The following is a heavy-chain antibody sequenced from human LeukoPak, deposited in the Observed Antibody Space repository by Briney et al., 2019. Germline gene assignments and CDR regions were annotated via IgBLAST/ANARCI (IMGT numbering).Heavy chain of an antibody. D-gene: IGHD3-22*01. Sequence: GGSLRLSCAASGFSFSNAWMSWVRQAPGKGLEWVGRVRGKADGGTTEYAAPVKGRFTISRDDSENTVHLHMNSLQTEDTAMYYCAREATLIWEWGQGTLVTVSS. J-gene: IGHJ4*02. CDR1: GFSFSNAW. CDR3: AREATLIWE. CDR2: VRGKADGGTT. V-gene: IGHV3-15*01.